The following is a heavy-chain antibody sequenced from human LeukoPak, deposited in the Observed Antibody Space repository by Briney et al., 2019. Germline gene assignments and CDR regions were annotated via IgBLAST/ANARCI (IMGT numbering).Heavy chain of an antibody. CDR3: ARPRKRDAGYSSSWYGLYFDY. Sequence: SETLSLTCAVYGGSFSGYYWSWIRQPPGKGLEWIGEINHSGSTNYNPSLKSRVTISVDTSKDQFSLKLSSVTAADTAVYYCARPRKRDAGYSSSWYGLYFDYWGQGTLVTVSS. CDR2: INHSGST. V-gene: IGHV4-34*01. D-gene: IGHD6-13*01. CDR1: GGSFSGYY. J-gene: IGHJ4*02.